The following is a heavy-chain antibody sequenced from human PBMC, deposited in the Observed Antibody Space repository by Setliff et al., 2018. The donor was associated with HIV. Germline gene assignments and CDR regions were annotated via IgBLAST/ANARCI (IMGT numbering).Heavy chain of an antibody. CDR2: LSPSGTT. V-gene: IGHV4-34*01. J-gene: IGHJ4*02. CDR1: GGSFSNYH. D-gene: IGHD4-17*01. Sequence: SETLSLTCTVYGGSFSNYHTNWIRQPPGKGLEWIGELSPSGTTRSSPSLKSRVTISLDTSKNQFSLKLTSVTAADTAIYYCASFLVTTVTNQDYWGQGTPVTVSS. CDR3: ASFLVTTVTNQDY.